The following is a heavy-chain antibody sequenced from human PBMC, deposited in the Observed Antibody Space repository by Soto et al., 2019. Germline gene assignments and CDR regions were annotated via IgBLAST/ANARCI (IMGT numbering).Heavy chain of an antibody. CDR3: SRDFDYCYYGMDV. CDR2: IWYDGNKI. CDR1: GFTFSSYG. J-gene: IGHJ6*02. V-gene: IGHV3-33*01. Sequence: QVQLVESGGGVVQPGRSLRLSCAASGFTFSSYGMHWVRQAPGKGLEWVAVIWYDGNKIYYGDSVKGGFPISRDNSKNTLYLQMNSLRAEDTAVYYWSRDFDYCYYGMDVWGQGSSVTVSS. D-gene: IGHD3-3*01.